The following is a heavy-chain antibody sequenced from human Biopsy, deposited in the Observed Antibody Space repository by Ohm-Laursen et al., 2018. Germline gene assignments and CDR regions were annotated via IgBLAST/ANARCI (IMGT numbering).Heavy chain of an antibody. CDR2: VYYTGST. J-gene: IGHJ2*01. D-gene: IGHD3-22*01. CDR3: ARDRGYYSDRTVPGYFDL. CDR1: GDSISSYY. V-gene: IGHV4-59*01. Sequence: SETLSLTCTVSGDSISSYYWSWIRQPPGKGLEWIGYVYYTGSTDYSPSLQSRVTISVGTSKNHFSLRLRSVTPADTAIYYCARDRGYYSDRTVPGYFDLWGRGTLVTVSS.